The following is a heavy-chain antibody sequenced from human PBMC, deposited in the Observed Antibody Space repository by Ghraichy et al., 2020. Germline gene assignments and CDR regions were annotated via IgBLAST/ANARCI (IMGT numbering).Heavy chain of an antibody. J-gene: IGHJ4*02. Sequence: LSLTCSASGFTFSSYSMHWVRQAPGQGLEYVSGIGPSGVTYYADSVKGRFTISRDNSKRALYLQMSSLRPEDTTVYYCVKLPDRTIPDRAMVTFDYWGQGTLVTVSS. CDR2: IGPSGVT. CDR3: VKLPDRTIPDRAMVTFDY. V-gene: IGHV3-64D*06. D-gene: IGHD5-18*01. CDR1: GFTFSSYS.